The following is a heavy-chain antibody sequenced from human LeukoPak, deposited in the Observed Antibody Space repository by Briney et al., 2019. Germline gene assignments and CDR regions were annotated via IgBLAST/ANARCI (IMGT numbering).Heavy chain of an antibody. J-gene: IGHJ4*02. D-gene: IGHD6-19*01. CDR3: ARRYSSGWSFEY. CDR2: IYPGDSHT. CDR1: GYSFPSYW. Sequence: GESLKISCEGSGYSFPSYWITWVRQMPGKGLEWVGVIYPGDSHTRYSPSFQGQVTISADKSTNTAYLQWARLKASDTAIYYCARRYSSGWSFEYWGQGTLVTVSS. V-gene: IGHV5-51*01.